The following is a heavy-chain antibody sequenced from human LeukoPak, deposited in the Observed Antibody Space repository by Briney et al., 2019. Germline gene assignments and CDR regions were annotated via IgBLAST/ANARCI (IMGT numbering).Heavy chain of an antibody. J-gene: IGHJ4*02. CDR2: IYYSGST. V-gene: IGHV4-59*06. D-gene: IGHD6-19*01. Sequence: SETLSLTCTVSGGSISSYYWSWIRQHPGKGLEWIGYIYYSGSTYYNPSLKSRVTISVDTSKNQFSLKLSSVTAADTAVYYCASTHHDSSGWSIFDYWGQGTLVTVSS. CDR1: GGSISSYY. CDR3: ASTHHDSSGWSIFDY.